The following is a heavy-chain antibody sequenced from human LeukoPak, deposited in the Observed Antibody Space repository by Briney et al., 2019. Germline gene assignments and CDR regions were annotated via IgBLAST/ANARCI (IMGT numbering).Heavy chain of an antibody. CDR1: GYTLTELS. Sequence: ASVKVSCKVSGYTLTELSMHWVRQAPGQGLEWMGWINTNTGNPTYAQGFTGRFVFSLDTSVSTAYLQISSLKAEDTAVYYCARHYSGSGSFYKPDYWGQGTLVTVSS. V-gene: IGHV7-4-1*02. CDR2: INTNTGNP. CDR3: ARHYSGSGSFYKPDY. J-gene: IGHJ4*02. D-gene: IGHD3-10*01.